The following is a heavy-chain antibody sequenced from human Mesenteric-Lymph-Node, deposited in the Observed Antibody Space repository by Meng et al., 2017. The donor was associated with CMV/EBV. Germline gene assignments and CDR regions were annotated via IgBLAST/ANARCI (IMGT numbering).Heavy chain of an antibody. Sequence: GESLKISCAASGFTFRKFGMHWVRQAPGKGLEWVATIWFDGTNQNYVDSVRGRFTISRDNSKNTVYLQMNSLRAEDTAIYYCARDLAGGFGEFLMSGYDHWGQGTLVTVSS. CDR1: GFTFRKFG. J-gene: IGHJ4*02. V-gene: IGHV3-33*01. CDR2: IWFDGTNQ. CDR3: ARDLAGGFGEFLMSGYDH. D-gene: IGHD3-10*01.